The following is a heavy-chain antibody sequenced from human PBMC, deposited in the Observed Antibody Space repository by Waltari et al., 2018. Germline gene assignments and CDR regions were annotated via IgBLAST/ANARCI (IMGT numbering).Heavy chain of an antibody. CDR1: GFTFSGSA. J-gene: IGHJ4*02. D-gene: IGHD2-21*02. Sequence: EVQLVESGGGLVQPGGSLKLSCAASGFTFSGSAMHWVRQGSGKGLEWLGRSRRKATINAPAVAASFKGRFTISRDDSKNTAYLQMNSLKTEDTAVYYCTRRDDSRDYWGQGTLVTVSS. CDR3: TRRDDSRDY. V-gene: IGHV3-73*01. CDR2: SRRKATINAP.